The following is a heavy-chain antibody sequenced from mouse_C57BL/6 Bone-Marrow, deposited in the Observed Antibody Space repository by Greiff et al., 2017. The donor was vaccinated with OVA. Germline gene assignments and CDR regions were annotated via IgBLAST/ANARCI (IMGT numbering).Heavy chain of an antibody. CDR3: TRDYYGSSPYYAMDY. Sequence: EVQGVESGEGLVKPGGSLKLSCAASGFTFSSYAMSWVRQTPEKRLEWVAYISSGGDYIYYADTVKGRFTISRDNARNTLYLQMSSLKSEDTAMYYCTRDYYGSSPYYAMDYWGQGTSVTVSS. J-gene: IGHJ4*01. V-gene: IGHV5-9-1*02. D-gene: IGHD1-1*01. CDR1: GFTFSSYA. CDR2: ISSGGDYI.